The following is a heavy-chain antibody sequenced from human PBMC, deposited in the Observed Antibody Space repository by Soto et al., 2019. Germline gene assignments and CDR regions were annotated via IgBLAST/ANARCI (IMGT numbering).Heavy chain of an antibody. CDR1: GGSISSYY. CDR3: ASSLGCSSTSCRAYYYYMDV. CDR2: IYYSGST. Sequence: ETLSLTCTVSGGSISSYYWSWIRQPPGKGLEWIGYIYYSGSTNYNPSLKSRVTISVDTSKNQFSLKLSSVTAADTAVYYCASSLGCSSTSCRAYYYYMDVWGKGTTVTVSS. V-gene: IGHV4-59*01. J-gene: IGHJ6*03. D-gene: IGHD2-2*01.